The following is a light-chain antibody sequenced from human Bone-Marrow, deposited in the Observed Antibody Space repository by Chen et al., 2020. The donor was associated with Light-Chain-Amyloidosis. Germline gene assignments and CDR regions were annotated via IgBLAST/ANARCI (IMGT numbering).Light chain of an antibody. CDR2: EVT. CDR1: SSDVGGDNH. J-gene: IGLJ1*01. Sequence: QSALTQPASVSGSPGQSIPISCTGTSSDVGGDNHVSWYQQHPDKAPKLMIYEVTNRPSWVPDRFSGSKSDTTASLTISGLQTEDAADYVCSSYTITNTLVFGSGTRVTVL. V-gene: IGLV2-14*01. CDR3: SSYTITNTLV.